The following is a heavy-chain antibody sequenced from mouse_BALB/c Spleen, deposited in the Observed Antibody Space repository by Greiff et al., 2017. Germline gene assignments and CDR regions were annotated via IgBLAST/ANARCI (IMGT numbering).Heavy chain of an antibody. CDR3: TRSTIYYGYDYFDY. CDR1: GYSFTSYW. CDR2: IYPGNSDT. Sequence: EVQLQQSGTVLARPGASVKMSCKASGYSFTSYWMHWVKQRPGQGLEWIGAIYPGNSDTSYNQKFKGKAKLTAVTSASTAYMELSSLTNEDSAVYYCTRSTIYYGYDYFDYWGQGTTLTVSS. V-gene: IGHV1-5*01. J-gene: IGHJ2*01. D-gene: IGHD2-2*01.